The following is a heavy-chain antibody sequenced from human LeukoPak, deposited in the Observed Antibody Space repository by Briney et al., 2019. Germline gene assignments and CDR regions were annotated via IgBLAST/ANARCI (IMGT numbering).Heavy chain of an antibody. CDR2: IYTSGST. CDR1: GGSISSYY. V-gene: IGHV4-4*07. CDR3: ARDEMVLGY. J-gene: IGHJ4*02. Sequence: SETLSLTCTVSGGSISSYYWSWIRQPAGKGLEWSWRIYTSGSTNYNPAPKSRVPTSVDTSKNQFSLKLSSVTAADTAVYYCARDEMVLGYWGQGTLVTVSS. D-gene: IGHD4/OR15-4a*01.